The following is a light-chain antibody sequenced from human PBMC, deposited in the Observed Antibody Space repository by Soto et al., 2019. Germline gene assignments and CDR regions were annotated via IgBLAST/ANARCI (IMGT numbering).Light chain of an antibody. CDR3: SSYTDSSTYWV. CDR2: EVS. CDR1: SSDFGNYNY. J-gene: IGLJ3*02. V-gene: IGLV2-14*01. Sequence: QSALTQPASVSGSPGQSITISCTGTSSDFGNYNYVSWYQQHPGKAPKLMIYEVSYRPSGVSNRFSGSKYGNTASLTISGLQAEDEADYYCSSYTDSSTYWVFGGGTQLTVL.